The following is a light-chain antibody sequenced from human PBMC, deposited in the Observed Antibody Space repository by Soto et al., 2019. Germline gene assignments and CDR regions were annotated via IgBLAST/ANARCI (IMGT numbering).Light chain of an antibody. V-gene: IGKV1-39*01. Sequence: DIQMTQSPSSLSASVGDRVTITCRASQSISSYLNWYQQKPGKAPKLLIYAASSLQSGVPSRFSGSGSGTDFTLTNSRLQPEDFATYYCQQSYSTPCTFGQGTKVEIK. J-gene: IGKJ1*01. CDR3: QQSYSTPCT. CDR1: QSISSY. CDR2: AAS.